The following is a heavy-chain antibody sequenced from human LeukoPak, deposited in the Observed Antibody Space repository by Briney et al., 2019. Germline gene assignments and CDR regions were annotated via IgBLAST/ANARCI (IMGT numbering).Heavy chain of an antibody. CDR3: ARLVGATTTHN. D-gene: IGHD1-26*01. V-gene: IGHV4-34*01. Sequence: SETLSLTCAVYGGSFSGYYWSWIRLPPGKGLEWIGEINHSGSTNYNPSLKSRVTISVDTSKNQFSLKLSSVTAADTAVYYCARLVGATTTHNWGQGTMVTVSS. CDR2: INHSGST. CDR1: GGSFSGYY. J-gene: IGHJ3*01.